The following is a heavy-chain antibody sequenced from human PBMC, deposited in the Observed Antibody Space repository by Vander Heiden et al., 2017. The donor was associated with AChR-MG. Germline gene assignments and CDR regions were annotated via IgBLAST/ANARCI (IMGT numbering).Heavy chain of an antibody. CDR3: VKDRGGTWSLDY. J-gene: IGHJ4*02. V-gene: IGHV3-30*18. Sequence: QVQLVESGGGVVQPGGSLRLSCAASGFTFSGDAMHGVRQAPGKGLEWVAVISCDGSQKYYADSMEGRFTVSRDNSENKLYLQMNSLKPEDTAVYFCVKDRGGTWSLDYWGQGTLVTVSS. CDR1: GFTFSGDA. CDR2: ISCDGSQK. D-gene: IGHD6-13*01.